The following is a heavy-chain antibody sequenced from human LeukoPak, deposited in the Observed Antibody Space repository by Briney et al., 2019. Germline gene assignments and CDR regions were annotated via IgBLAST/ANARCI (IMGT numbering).Heavy chain of an antibody. V-gene: IGHV4-59*08. CDR1: GGSISSYY. CDR3: ARIDRAVAGTIDY. D-gene: IGHD6-19*01. Sequence: SETLSLTCTVSGGSISSYYWSWIRQPPGKGLEWIGYIYYSGSTNYNPSLKSRVTISVDTSKNQFSLKLSPVTAADTAVYYCARIDRAVAGTIDYWGQGTLVTVSS. J-gene: IGHJ4*02. CDR2: IYYSGST.